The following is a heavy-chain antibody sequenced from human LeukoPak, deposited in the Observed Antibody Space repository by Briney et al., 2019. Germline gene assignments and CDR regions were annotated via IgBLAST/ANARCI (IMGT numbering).Heavy chain of an antibody. J-gene: IGHJ4*02. CDR2: IGTAGDT. D-gene: IGHD1-26*01. Sequence: PGVSLRLSCAASGFTFSSYDMHWVRQATGKGLEWVSAIGTAGDTYYPGSVKGRFTISRENAKNSLYLQMNSLRAGDTAVYYCARAASGSYRLYFDYWGQGTLVTVSS. V-gene: IGHV3-13*01. CDR3: ARAASGSYRLYFDY. CDR1: GFTFSSYD.